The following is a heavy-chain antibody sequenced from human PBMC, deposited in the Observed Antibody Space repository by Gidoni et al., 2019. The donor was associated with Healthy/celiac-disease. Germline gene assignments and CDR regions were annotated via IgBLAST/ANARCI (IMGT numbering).Heavy chain of an antibody. CDR2: IYYSGST. J-gene: IGHJ4*02. CDR1: GGSISSSSYY. D-gene: IGHD6-19*01. V-gene: IGHV4-39*01. Sequence: QLQLQESGPGLVKPSETLSLTCTVSGGSISSSSYYWGWNRQPPGKGLEWIGRIYYSGSTYYNPSLKSRVTISVDTSKNQFSLKLSSVTAADTAVYYCARRQWLVLYYFDYWGQGTLVTVSS. CDR3: ARRQWLVLYYFDY.